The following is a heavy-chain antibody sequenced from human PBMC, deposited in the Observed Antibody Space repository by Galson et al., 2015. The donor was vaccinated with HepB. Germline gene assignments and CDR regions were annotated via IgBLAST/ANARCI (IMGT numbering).Heavy chain of an antibody. CDR1: GGSISSSNW. CDR2: IYHSGST. D-gene: IGHD2-21*01. J-gene: IGHJ4*02. V-gene: IGHV4-4*02. Sequence: SETLSLTCAVSGGSISSSNWWSWVRQPPGKGLEWIGEIYHSGSTNYNPSLKSRVTISVDKSKNQFSLKLSSVTAADTAVYYCARRWWGSNRSFFDYWGQGTLVTVSS. CDR3: ARRWWGSNRSFFDY.